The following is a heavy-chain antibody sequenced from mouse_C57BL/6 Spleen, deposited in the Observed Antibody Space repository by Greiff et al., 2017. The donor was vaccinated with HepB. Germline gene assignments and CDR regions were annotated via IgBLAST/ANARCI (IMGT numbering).Heavy chain of an antibody. V-gene: IGHV1-59*01. Sequence: QVQLQQPGAELVRPGTSVKLSCKASGYTFTSYWMHWVKQRPGQGLEWIGVIDPSDSYTNYNQKFKGKATLTVDTTSSTAYMQLSSLTSEDSAVYYCAITTVAIFDYWGQGTTLTVSS. CDR2: IDPSDSYT. CDR3: AITTVAIFDY. CDR1: GYTFTSYW. D-gene: IGHD1-1*01. J-gene: IGHJ2*01.